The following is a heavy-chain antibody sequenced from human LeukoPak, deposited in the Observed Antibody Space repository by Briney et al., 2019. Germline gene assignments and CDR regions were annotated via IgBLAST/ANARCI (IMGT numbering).Heavy chain of an antibody. CDR2: ISDSGTTK. CDR1: GFTFSSYE. V-gene: IGHV3-48*03. J-gene: IGHJ4*02. CDR3: ARAFGSGSYSF. D-gene: IGHD3-10*01. Sequence: GGSLRLSCAASGFTFSSYEMNWVRQAPGKGLEWVSYISDSGTTKYYADSVKGRITISRDNAKNSLYLQMNSLRAEDTAVYYCARAFGSGSYSFRGQGTLVSVSS.